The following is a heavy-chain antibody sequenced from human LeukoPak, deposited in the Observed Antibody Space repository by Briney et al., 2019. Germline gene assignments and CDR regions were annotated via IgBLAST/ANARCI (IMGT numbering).Heavy chain of an antibody. D-gene: IGHD3-22*01. CDR3: AKRADSSAHSFDY. CDR2: IKSSDSTT. V-gene: IGHV3-48*03. J-gene: IGHJ4*02. Sequence: GGSLRLSCAASGFSFSRYDMKWVRQAPGKGLEWLSYIKSSDSTTYYADSVKGRFTISRDNAKNSLYVQMDSLRVKDTAVYYCAKRADSSAHSFDYWGQGTLVTVSS. CDR1: GFSFSRYD.